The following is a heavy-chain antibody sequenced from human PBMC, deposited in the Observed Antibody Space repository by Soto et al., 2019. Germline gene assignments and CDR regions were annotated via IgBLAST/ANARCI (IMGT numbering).Heavy chain of an antibody. J-gene: IGHJ4*02. CDR2: IYPGDHET. D-gene: IGHD6-13*01. CDR3: ARSPRSSPYFDY. V-gene: IGHV5-51*01. CDR1: GYSFTKYW. Sequence: PGESLKISCKGSGYSFTKYWIGWVRQLPGKGLEWMGIIYPGDHETRYSPSFHGKVTISADRSINTAYLQWNSLEASDTAFYFFARSPRSSPYFDYWGQGALVTVSS.